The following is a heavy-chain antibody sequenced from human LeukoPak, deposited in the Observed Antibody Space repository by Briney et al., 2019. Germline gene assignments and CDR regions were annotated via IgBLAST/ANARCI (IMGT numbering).Heavy chain of an antibody. J-gene: IGHJ4*02. CDR3: AKGLSAGAGNYYGSGINDY. V-gene: IGHV3-30*02. D-gene: IGHD3-10*01. CDR1: GFTFSSHG. Sequence: GGSLRLSCAASGFTFSSHGMHWVRQAPGKGLEWVAFIRYDGSNKYYADSVKGRFTISRDNSKNTLYLQMNSLRAEDTAVYYCAKGLSAGAGNYYGSGINDYWGQGTLVTVSS. CDR2: IRYDGSNK.